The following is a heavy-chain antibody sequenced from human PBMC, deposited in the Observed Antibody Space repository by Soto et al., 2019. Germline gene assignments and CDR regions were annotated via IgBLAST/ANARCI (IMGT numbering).Heavy chain of an antibody. J-gene: IGHJ3*02. D-gene: IGHD3-22*01. Sequence: SETLSLTCTVSGGSISSYCWSCIRQPPGKGLEWIVWIDYSGLTNYNPSLTSRVTISVDTSKNQFSLKLGSVTAADTAVYYCARGTDWVTYYYDSSGPDALDIWGQGTMVTVSS. CDR3: ARGTDWVTYYYDSSGPDALDI. CDR2: IDYSGLT. CDR1: GGSISSYC. V-gene: IGHV4-59*01.